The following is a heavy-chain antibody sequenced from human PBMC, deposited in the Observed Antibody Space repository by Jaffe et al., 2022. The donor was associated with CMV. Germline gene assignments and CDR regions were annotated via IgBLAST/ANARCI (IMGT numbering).Heavy chain of an antibody. CDR3: ASLQAELAVDY. CDR1: GGTFSSYA. Sequence: QVQLVQSGAEVKKPGSSVKVSCKASGGTFSSYAISWVRQAPGQGLEWMGRIIPILGIANYAQKFQGRVTITADKSTSTAYMELSSLRSEDTAVYYCASLQAELAVDYWGQGTLVTVSS. V-gene: IGHV1-69*09. J-gene: IGHJ4*02. D-gene: IGHD1-26*01. CDR2: IIPILGIA.